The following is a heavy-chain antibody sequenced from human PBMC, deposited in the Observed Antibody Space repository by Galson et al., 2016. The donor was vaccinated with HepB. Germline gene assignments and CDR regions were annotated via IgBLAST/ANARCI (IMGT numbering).Heavy chain of an antibody. CDR3: VAGAGWLPDY. J-gene: IGHJ4*02. Sequence: SLRLSCAVSGLTFNIQYMSWVRPAPGKGLEWVANIEKDGSEENYVDSVKGRFTISRDKAKNSAYLQMNNVRAEDTAIYYCVAGAGWLPDYWGQGTLVSVSS. V-gene: IGHV3-7*03. CDR2: IEKDGSEE. CDR1: GLTFNIQY. D-gene: IGHD6-19*01.